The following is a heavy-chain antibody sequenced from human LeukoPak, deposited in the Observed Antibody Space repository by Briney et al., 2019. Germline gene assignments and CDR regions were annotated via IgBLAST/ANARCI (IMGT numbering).Heavy chain of an antibody. CDR1: GYTFTSYD. J-gene: IGHJ4*02. Sequence: ASVKVSCKASGYTFTSYDINWVRQATGQGLEWMGWMNPNSGNTGYAQKFQGRVTITRNTSVSTAYMELSSLRSEDTAVYYCARGDPNSSSLGDYWGQGTLVTVSS. D-gene: IGHD6-6*01. V-gene: IGHV1-8*03. CDR2: MNPNSGNT. CDR3: ARGDPNSSSLGDY.